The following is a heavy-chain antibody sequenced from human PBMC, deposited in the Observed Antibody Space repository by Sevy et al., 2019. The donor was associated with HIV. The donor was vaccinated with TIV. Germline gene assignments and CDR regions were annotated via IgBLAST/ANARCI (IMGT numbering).Heavy chain of an antibody. J-gene: IGHJ3*02. D-gene: IGHD4-17*01. CDR1: GFTFSGYS. CDR3: TREDSPRGLRAFDI. V-gene: IGHV3-30-3*01. CDR2: IWFDGSIR. Sequence: GGSLRLSCEASGFTFSGYSMHWVRQAPGKGLEWVTSIWFDGSIRYYTDSVKGRFTISRDNSKNTLYLQIDSLRVEDTAVYYCTREDSPRGLRAFDIWGQGTVVTVSS.